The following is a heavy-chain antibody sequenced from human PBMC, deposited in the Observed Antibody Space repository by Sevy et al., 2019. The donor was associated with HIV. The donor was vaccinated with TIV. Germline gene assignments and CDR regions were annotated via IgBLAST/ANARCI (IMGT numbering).Heavy chain of an antibody. Sequence: GGSLRLSCTASGFTFGDYAMSWFCQAPGKGLEWVGFIRSKAYGGTTEYAASVKGRFTISRDDSKSIAYLQMNSLKTEDTAVYYCTRAQTYYYDSSGYPGFDYWGQGTLVTVSS. CDR2: IRSKAYGGTT. V-gene: IGHV3-49*03. CDR1: GFTFGDYA. CDR3: TRAQTYYYDSSGYPGFDY. D-gene: IGHD3-22*01. J-gene: IGHJ4*02.